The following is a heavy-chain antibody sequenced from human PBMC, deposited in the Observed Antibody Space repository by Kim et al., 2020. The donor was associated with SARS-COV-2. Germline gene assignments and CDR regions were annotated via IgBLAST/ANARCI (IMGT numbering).Heavy chain of an antibody. CDR3: ATNYDIFRGHYYCYGMDV. Sequence: KGRFTSSRDNSKNTLYLQMNSLRAEDTAVYYCATNYDIFRGHYYCYGMDVWGQGTTVTVSS. J-gene: IGHJ6*02. D-gene: IGHD3-9*01. V-gene: IGHV3-23*01.